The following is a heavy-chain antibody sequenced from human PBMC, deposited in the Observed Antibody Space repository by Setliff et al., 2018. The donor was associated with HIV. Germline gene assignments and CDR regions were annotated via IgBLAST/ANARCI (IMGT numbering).Heavy chain of an antibody. D-gene: IGHD3-10*01. V-gene: IGHV1-69*13. CDR2: IIPIFGTA. Sequence: SVKVSCKASGGTFSSYAISWVRQAPGQGLEWMGGIIPIFGTANYAQKFQGRVMITADESTSTAYMELSSLRSEDTAVYYCAGVYYYGSGSYNYPYYFDYWGQGTLVTVSS. CDR3: AGVYYYGSGSYNYPYYFDY. J-gene: IGHJ4*02. CDR1: GGTFSSYA.